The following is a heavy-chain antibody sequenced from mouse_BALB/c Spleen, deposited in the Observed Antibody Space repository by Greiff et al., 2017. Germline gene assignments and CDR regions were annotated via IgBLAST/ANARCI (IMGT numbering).Heavy chain of an antibody. Sequence: VQLQQSGPELVKPGASVKISCKASGYTFTDYNMHWVKQSHGKSLEWIGYIYPYNGGTGYNQKFKSKATLTVDNSSSTAYMELRSLTSEDSAVYYCARSEIYYYGSRVWFAYWGQGTLVTVSA. D-gene: IGHD1-1*01. CDR1: GYTFTDYN. CDR3: ARSEIYYYGSRVWFAY. V-gene: IGHV1S29*02. J-gene: IGHJ3*01. CDR2: IYPYNGGT.